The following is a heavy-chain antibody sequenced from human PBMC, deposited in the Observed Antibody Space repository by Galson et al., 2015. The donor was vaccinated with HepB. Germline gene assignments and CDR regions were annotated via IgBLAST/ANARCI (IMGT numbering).Heavy chain of an antibody. J-gene: IGHJ6*03. D-gene: IGHD4-11*01. CDR1: GGSIRSGAYY. V-gene: IGHV4-31*03. CDR3: AASTVSGAYYYMDV. Sequence: LSLTCTVSGGSIRSGAYYWSWIRQHPGKGLEWIAYIYYSGSTFYNPSLKSRVTISVDTSKNQLSLILSTVTAADTAVYYCAASTVSGAYYYMDVWGKGTTVTVSS. CDR2: IYYSGST.